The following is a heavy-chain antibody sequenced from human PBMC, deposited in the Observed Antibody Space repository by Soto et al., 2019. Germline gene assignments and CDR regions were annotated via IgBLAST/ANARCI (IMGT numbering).Heavy chain of an antibody. CDR1: GGSISSYY. D-gene: IGHD6-6*01. V-gene: IGHV4-59*01. Sequence: KTSETLSLTCTVSGGSISSYYWSWIRQPPGKGLEWIGYIYYSGSTNYNPSLKSRVTISVDTSKNQFSLKLSSVTAADTAVYYCARGFEYSSSYPRGYYFDYWGQGTLVTVSS. CDR2: IYYSGST. J-gene: IGHJ4*02. CDR3: ARGFEYSSSYPRGYYFDY.